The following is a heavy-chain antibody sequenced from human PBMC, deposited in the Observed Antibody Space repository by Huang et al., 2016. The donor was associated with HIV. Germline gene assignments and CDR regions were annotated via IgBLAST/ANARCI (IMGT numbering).Heavy chain of an antibody. J-gene: IGHJ4*02. CDR1: GFTFSKYA. V-gene: IGHV3-30-3*01. CDR3: ARSEPSRYYFDY. Sequence: QVQLVESGGGVVQPGTSLRLSCAASGFTFSKYAMNWVRQGPGKGLEGVAVISNEGSTKYYADSVNGRFTIARDNSKNTVYLQMNSLRAEDTAVYYCARSEPSRYYFDYWGQGTLVTVSS. CDR2: ISNEGSTK.